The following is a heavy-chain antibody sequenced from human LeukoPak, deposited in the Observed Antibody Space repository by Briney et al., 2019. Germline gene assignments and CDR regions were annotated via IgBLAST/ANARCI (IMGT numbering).Heavy chain of an antibody. V-gene: IGHV4-34*01. J-gene: IGHJ6*04. D-gene: IGHD3-9*01. CDR1: GGSLSGYY. CDR3: ARGILTVDV. Sequence: PSETLSLTCAVYGGSLSGYYWSWIRQPPGKGLEWIGEINHSGSTNYNPSLKSRVTISVDTSKNQFSLKLSSVTAADTAVYYCARGILTVDVWGKGTTVTVSS. CDR2: INHSGST.